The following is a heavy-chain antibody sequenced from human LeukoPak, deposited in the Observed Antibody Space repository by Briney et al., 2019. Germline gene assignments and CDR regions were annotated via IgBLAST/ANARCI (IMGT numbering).Heavy chain of an antibody. CDR3: ARDLAWGAFDH. Sequence: HGASVKVSCKASGGTFSSYAISWVRQAPGQGLEWMGGIIPIFGTANYAQKFQGRVTITADKSTSTAYMELSSLRSEDTAVYYCARDLAWGAFDHWGQGTLVTVSS. J-gene: IGHJ4*02. CDR1: GGTFSSYA. V-gene: IGHV1-69*06. CDR2: IIPIFGTA. D-gene: IGHD7-27*01.